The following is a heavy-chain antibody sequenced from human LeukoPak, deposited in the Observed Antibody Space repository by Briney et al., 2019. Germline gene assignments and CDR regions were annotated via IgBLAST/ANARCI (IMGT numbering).Heavy chain of an antibody. D-gene: IGHD1-26*01. CDR2: TSYDGSNK. CDR3: ARDRGVGTTPLDY. V-gene: IGHV3-30-3*01. J-gene: IGHJ4*02. CDR1: GFTFSSYA. Sequence: PGRSLRLSCAASGFTFSSYAMHWVRQAPGKGLEWVAVTSYDGSNKYYADSVKGRFTISRDNSKNTLYLQTNSLRADDTAVYYCARDRGVGTTPLDYWGQGTLVTVSS.